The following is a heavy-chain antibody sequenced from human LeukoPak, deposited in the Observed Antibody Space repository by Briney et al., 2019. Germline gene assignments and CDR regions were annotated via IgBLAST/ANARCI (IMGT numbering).Heavy chain of an antibody. CDR2: ISYDGSNK. V-gene: IGHV3-30*18. CDR3: AKDKDYDILTGGLGFEY. Sequence: GRSLRLSCAASGFTFSDYGIHWVRQAPGKGLEWVAVISYDGSNKYYADSVKGRFTISRDNSKNTLYMQMNSLRAEDTAVYYCAKDKDYDILTGGLGFEYWGQGTLVTVSS. D-gene: IGHD3-9*01. J-gene: IGHJ4*02. CDR1: GFTFSDYG.